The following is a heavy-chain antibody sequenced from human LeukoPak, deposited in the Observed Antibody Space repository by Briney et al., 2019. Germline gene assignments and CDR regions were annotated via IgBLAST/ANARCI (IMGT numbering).Heavy chain of an antibody. CDR1: GFTFDDYA. Sequence: PGGSLRLSCAASGFTFDDYAMHWVRQAPGKGLEWVASINEDGSDKYYVDSVKGRFTISRDNAKNSLYLQMNSLRAEDTAVYYCARDTYRFDDYWGQGTLVTVSS. V-gene: IGHV3-7*01. CDR2: INEDGSDK. J-gene: IGHJ4*02. CDR3: ARDTYRFDDY.